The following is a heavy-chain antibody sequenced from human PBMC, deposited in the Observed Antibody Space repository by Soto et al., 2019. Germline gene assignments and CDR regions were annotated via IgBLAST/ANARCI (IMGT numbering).Heavy chain of an antibody. J-gene: IGHJ6*02. V-gene: IGHV3-48*03. CDR3: AKDPPWTVGPLAMDV. CDR2: ISSSGSTK. Sequence: GGSLRLSCAASGFTFSSFEMNWVRQAPDKGLEWASYISSSGSTKYYADSVKGRFAISRDNAKNSLWLQMSSLRAEDTAVYYCAKDPPWTVGPLAMDVWGQGTTVTVSS. CDR1: GFTFSSFE. D-gene: IGHD1-26*01.